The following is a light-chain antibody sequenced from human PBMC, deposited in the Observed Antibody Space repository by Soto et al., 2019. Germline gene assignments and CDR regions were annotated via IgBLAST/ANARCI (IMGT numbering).Light chain of an antibody. J-gene: IGLJ2*01. CDR1: SSDVGGFNY. CDR2: DVT. CDR3: SSYSSGSTLV. V-gene: IGLV2-14*03. Sequence: QSALTQPASVSGSPGQSITISCTGTSSDVGGFNYVSWYQQHPDKAPKLIIYDVTYRPSGISIRFSGSKSGNTASLTISGLQSEDEAHYFCSSYSSGSTLVFGGGTKVTVL.